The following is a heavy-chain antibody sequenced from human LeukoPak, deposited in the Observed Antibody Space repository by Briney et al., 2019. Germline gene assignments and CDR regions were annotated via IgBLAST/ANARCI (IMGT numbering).Heavy chain of an antibody. Sequence: SVKVSCKACGGTFSSYAISWVRQALGQGLEWMGGIIPIFGTANYAQKFQGRVTITADESTSTAYMELSSLRSEDTAVYYCARGGASIAAPAAFDIWGQGTMVTVSS. CDR3: ARGGASIAAPAAFDI. CDR2: IIPIFGTA. J-gene: IGHJ3*02. CDR1: GGTFSSYA. D-gene: IGHD6-6*01. V-gene: IGHV1-69*13.